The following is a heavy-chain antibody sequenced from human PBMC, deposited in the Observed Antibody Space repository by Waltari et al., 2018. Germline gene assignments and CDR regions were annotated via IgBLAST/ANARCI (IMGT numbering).Heavy chain of an antibody. CDR3: ARGPSITMVQGVILDY. J-gene: IGHJ4*02. CDR2: MNPNSGNT. Sequence: QVQLVQSGAEVKKPGASVKVSCKASGYTFTSYDINWVRQATGQGLEWMGWMNPNSGNTCYAQKFQGRVTITRNTSISTAYMELSSLRSEDTAVYYCARGPSITMVQGVILDYWGQGTLVTVSS. CDR1: GYTFTSYD. D-gene: IGHD3-10*01. V-gene: IGHV1-8*03.